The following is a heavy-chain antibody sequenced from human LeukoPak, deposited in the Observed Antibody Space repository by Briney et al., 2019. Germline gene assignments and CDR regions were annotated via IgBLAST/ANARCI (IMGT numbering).Heavy chain of an antibody. CDR2: ISAYNGNT. D-gene: IGHD2-15*01. V-gene: IGHV1-18*04. CDR3: ARAPYCSGGSCYSGYYYCGMDV. J-gene: IGHJ6*04. CDR1: GYTFTSYG. Sequence: GASVKVSCKASGYTFTSYGISWVRQAPGQGLEWMGWISAYNGNTNYARKLQGRVTMTTDTSTSTAYMELRSLRSDDTAVYYCARAPYCSGGSCYSGYYYCGMDVWGKGTTVTVSS.